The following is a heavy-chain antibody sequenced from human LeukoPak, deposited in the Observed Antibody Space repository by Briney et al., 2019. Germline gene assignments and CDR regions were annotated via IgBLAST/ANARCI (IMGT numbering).Heavy chain of an antibody. CDR2: INHSGST. J-gene: IGHJ4*02. Sequence: SETLSLTCAVYGGSFSGYYWSWIRQPPGKGLEWIGEINHSGSTNYNPSLKSRVTISVDTSKNQFSLMLSSVTAADTAVYYCARGKTYYYDSSGYYDYWGQGNLVTVSS. CDR3: ARGKTYYYDSSGYYDY. V-gene: IGHV4-34*01. CDR1: GGSFSGYY. D-gene: IGHD3-22*01.